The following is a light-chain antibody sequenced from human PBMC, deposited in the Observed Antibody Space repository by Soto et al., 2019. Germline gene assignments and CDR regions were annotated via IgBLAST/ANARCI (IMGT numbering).Light chain of an antibody. Sequence: QSALTQPPSASGSPGQSVTISCTGTSSDIGGYNFVSWYQQHPGKAPKLMIDEVNKRPSGVPERFSGSKSGNTASLTVSGLQAEDEADYYCSSYADTNNLVFGGGTKLTVL. CDR1: SSDIGGYNF. V-gene: IGLV2-8*01. CDR2: EVN. J-gene: IGLJ2*01. CDR3: SSYADTNNLV.